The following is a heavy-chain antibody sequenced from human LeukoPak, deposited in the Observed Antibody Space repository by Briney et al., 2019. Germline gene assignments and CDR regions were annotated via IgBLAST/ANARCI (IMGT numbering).Heavy chain of an antibody. Sequence: GGSLRLSCAASGFTFSSYSMTWVRQAPGKGLEWVSSISSSSSYIYYADSVKGRFTISRDNAKNSLYLQMNSLRAEDTAVYYCARDRVVVVPAASYYGMDVWGQGTTVTVSS. CDR1: GFTFSSYS. V-gene: IGHV3-21*01. J-gene: IGHJ6*02. CDR3: ARDRVVVVPAASYYGMDV. CDR2: ISSSSSYI. D-gene: IGHD2-2*01.